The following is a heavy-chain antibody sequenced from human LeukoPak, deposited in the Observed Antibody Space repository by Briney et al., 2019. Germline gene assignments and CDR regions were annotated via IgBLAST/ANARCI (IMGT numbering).Heavy chain of an antibody. CDR2: MNPNSGNT. CDR3: ARLDGSGSHYDY. D-gene: IGHD3-10*01. J-gene: IGHJ4*02. CDR1: GYTFTSYD. Sequence: ASVKVSCKASGYTFTSYDINWVRQATGQWLEWMGWMNPNSGNTGYAQKFQGRVTMTRNTSISTAYMELSSLRSEDTAVYYCARLDGSGSHYDYWGQGTLVTVSS. V-gene: IGHV1-8*01.